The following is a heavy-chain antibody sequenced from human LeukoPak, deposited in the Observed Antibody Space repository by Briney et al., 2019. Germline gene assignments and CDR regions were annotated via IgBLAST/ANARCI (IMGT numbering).Heavy chain of an antibody. J-gene: IGHJ4*02. D-gene: IGHD6-13*01. CDR3: ARGVGSSWYVGYYFDY. Sequence: PGGSLRLSCAASGFTVSSNYMSWVRQAPGKGLEWVSVIYSGGSTYYADSVKGRFTISRDNSKNTLYLQMNSLRAEDTAVYYCARGVGSSWYVGYYFDYWGQGTLVTVSS. V-gene: IGHV3-66*01. CDR2: IYSGGST. CDR1: GFTVSSNY.